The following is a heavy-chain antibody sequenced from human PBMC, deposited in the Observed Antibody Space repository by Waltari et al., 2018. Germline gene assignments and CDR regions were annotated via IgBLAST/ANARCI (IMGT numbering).Heavy chain of an antibody. V-gene: IGHV5-51*01. CDR3: ARLGEQQLEPADY. CDR2: IYPGDSET. J-gene: IGHJ4*02. Sequence: EVQLVQSGAEVKTPGESLKISCKGSGYSFTSYWFGWVRQMPGKSLEWMGIIYPGDSETRYSPSFQGQVTISADKSISTAYLQWSSLKASDTAMYYCARLGEQQLEPADYWGQGTLVTVSS. CDR1: GYSFTSYW. D-gene: IGHD6-13*01.